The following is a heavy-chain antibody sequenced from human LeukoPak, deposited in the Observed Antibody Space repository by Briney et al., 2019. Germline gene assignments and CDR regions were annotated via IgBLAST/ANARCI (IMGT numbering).Heavy chain of an antibody. V-gene: IGHV3-30*18. D-gene: IGHD6-13*01. Sequence: GGSLRLSCAASGFTFRSYGMHWVRQAPGKGLEWVAVISYEGSNKYYADSVKGRFTISRDNSKNTLYLQMNSLRAEDTALYYCAKDAGIAAYTPDYWGQGTLVTVSS. CDR2: ISYEGSNK. CDR1: GFTFRSYG. J-gene: IGHJ4*02. CDR3: AKDAGIAAYTPDY.